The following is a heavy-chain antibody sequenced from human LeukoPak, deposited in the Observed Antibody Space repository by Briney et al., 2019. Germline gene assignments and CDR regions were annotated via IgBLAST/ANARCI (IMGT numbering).Heavy chain of an antibody. Sequence: PGGSLRLSCVASGFTFSSYGMSWVRQAPGKGLEWVSVISGTGGSTYYADSVKGRFTISRDNSKNTLYLQMNRLSAEDTAGYYCAKIPSVTAPPRGGMDVWGQGTTVTVSS. D-gene: IGHD2-15*01. CDR3: AKIPSVTAPPRGGMDV. J-gene: IGHJ6*02. CDR2: ISGTGGST. V-gene: IGHV3-23*01. CDR1: GFTFSSYG.